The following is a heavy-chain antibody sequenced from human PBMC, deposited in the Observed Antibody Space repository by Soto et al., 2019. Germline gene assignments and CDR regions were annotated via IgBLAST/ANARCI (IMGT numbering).Heavy chain of an antibody. V-gene: IGHV1-18*04. D-gene: IGHD6-19*01. CDR1: GYTFTSYG. CDR2: ISAYNGNT. J-gene: IGHJ6*02. Sequence: ASVKVSCKAAGYTFTSYGISWVRQAPGQGLEWMGWISAYNGNTNYAQKLQGRVTMTTDTSTSTAYMELRSLRSDDTAVYYCARDHSSGWYQYHYDYYYGMDVWGQ. CDR3: ARDHSSGWYQYHYDYYYGMDV.